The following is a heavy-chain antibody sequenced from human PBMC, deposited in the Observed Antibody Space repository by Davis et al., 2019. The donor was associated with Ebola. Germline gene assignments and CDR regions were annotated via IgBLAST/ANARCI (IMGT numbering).Heavy chain of an antibody. CDR3: ARGGGWLPDF. D-gene: IGHD6-19*01. CDR2: IYYSGST. Sequence: SETLSLTCTVSGGSISSYYWSWIRQPPGKGLEWIGYIYYSGSTNYNPSLKSRVTISVDTSKNQFSLKLSSVTAADTAVYYCARGGGWLPDFCGLGTLVTVSS. CDR1: GGSISSYY. J-gene: IGHJ4*02. V-gene: IGHV4-59*01.